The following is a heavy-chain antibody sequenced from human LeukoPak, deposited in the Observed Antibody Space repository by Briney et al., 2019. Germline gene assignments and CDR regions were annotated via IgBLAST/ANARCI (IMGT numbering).Heavy chain of an antibody. CDR2: MNPNSGNT. V-gene: IGHV1-8*03. Sequence: ASVKVSCKASGYTFTSYDINWVRQATGQGLEWMGWMNPNSGNTGYAQKFQGRVTITRNTSISTAYMELSSLRSEDTAVYYCARGRSTLYYDYVWGSYQVGYWGQGTLVTVSS. CDR3: ARGRSTLYYDYVWGSYQVGY. J-gene: IGHJ4*02. D-gene: IGHD3-16*02. CDR1: GYTFTSYD.